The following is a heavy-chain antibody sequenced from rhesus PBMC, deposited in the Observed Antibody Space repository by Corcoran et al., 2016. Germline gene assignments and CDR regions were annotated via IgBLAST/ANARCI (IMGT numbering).Heavy chain of an antibody. D-gene: IGHD4-23*01. CDR3: AREGVYTVTMFDY. J-gene: IGHJ4*01. V-gene: IGHV1S2*01. Sequence: QVQLVQSGAEVKKPGSSVKVSCKASGYTFTDYHMHWVRQAPRQGLEWMGWINPYNGNTKDAQKFQGRFTMTRDTSTSTAYMELSSLRSEDTAVYYCAREGVYTVTMFDYWGQGVLVTVSS. CDR2: INPYNGNT. CDR1: GYTFTDYH.